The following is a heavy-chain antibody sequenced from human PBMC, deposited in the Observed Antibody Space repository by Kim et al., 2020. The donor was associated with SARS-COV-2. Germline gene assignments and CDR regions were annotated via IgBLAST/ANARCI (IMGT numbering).Heavy chain of an antibody. Sequence: GGSLRLSCSASGFTFSSYAMHWVRQAPGKGLEYVSAISSNGGSTYYADSVKGRFTISRDNSKNTLYLQMSSLRAEDTAVYYCVKGRWWLRKPDAFDIWGQGTMVTVSS. J-gene: IGHJ3*02. V-gene: IGHV3-64D*06. CDR1: GFTFSSYA. CDR3: VKGRWWLRKPDAFDI. CDR2: ISSNGGST. D-gene: IGHD5-12*01.